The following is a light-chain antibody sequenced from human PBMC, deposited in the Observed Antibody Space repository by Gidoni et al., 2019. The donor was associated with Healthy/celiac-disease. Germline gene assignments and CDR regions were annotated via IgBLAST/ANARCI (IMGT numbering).Light chain of an antibody. CDR1: QSVRNY. V-gene: IGKV3-11*01. CDR3: QQRSNWRGT. Sequence: DIVLTQSPATLSLSPGERATLSCRASQSVRNYLAWYQQKPGQVPRLLIYDASNRATGIPARFSGSGSGTDFTLTSSSLEPEDFAVYYCQQRSNWRGTFGQGTKLEIK. J-gene: IGKJ2*01. CDR2: DAS.